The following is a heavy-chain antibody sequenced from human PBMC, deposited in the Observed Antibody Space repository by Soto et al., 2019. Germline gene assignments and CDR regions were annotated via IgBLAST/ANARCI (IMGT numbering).Heavy chain of an antibody. D-gene: IGHD6-19*01. V-gene: IGHV3-66*04. CDR2: IYSGGGK. Sequence: PGGSLRLSCAASGLTVSSNYMSWVRQAPGKGLEWVSVIYSGGGKFYAESVNGRFTISRDNSNNMLYLQMNSLRAEDTAVYYCARHYISGWLDYWGQGTLVTVSS. J-gene: IGHJ4*02. CDR1: GLTVSSNY. CDR3: ARHYISGWLDY.